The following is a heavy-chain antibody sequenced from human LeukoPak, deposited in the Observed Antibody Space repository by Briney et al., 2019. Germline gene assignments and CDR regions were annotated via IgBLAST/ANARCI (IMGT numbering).Heavy chain of an antibody. Sequence: SETLSLTCTVSGDSINNNYYWGWIRQPPGEGLEWIGYIYYSGSTNYNPSLKSRVTISVDTSKNQFSLKLSSVTAADTAVYYCARLGMVRGVPFDYWGQGTLVTVSS. CDR3: ARLGMVRGVPFDY. CDR1: GDSINNNYY. J-gene: IGHJ4*02. V-gene: IGHV4-59*08. CDR2: IYYSGST. D-gene: IGHD3-10*01.